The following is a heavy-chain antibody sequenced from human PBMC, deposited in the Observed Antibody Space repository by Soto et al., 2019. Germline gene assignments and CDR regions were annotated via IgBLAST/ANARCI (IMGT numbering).Heavy chain of an antibody. V-gene: IGHV3-7*01. CDR3: ARGLSIADDYYYYGMDV. CDR1: GFTFSSYW. J-gene: IGHJ6*02. D-gene: IGHD6-6*01. Sequence: GSLSLSCAASGFTFSSYWMSWVRQAPGKGLEWVANIKQDGSEKYYVDSVKGRFTISRDNAKNSLYLQMNSLRAEDTAVYYCARGLSIADDYYYYGMDVWGQGTTVTVSS. CDR2: IKQDGSEK.